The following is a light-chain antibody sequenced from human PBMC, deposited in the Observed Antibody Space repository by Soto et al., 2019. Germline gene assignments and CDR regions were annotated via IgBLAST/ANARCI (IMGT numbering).Light chain of an antibody. J-gene: IGLJ2*01. CDR2: DVS. V-gene: IGLV2-14*01. CDR3: SSYTSSSFVV. CDR1: SSDVGGYNY. Sequence: QSALTQPASVSGSPGQSITISCTGTSSDVGGYNYVSWYQQHPGKAPKLMIYDVSNRPPGVSNRFSGSKSGNTASLTISGLQAEDEADYYCSSYTSSSFVVFGGGTKVTVL.